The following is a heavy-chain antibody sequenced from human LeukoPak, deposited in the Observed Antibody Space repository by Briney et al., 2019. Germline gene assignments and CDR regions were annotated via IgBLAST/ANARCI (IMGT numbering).Heavy chain of an antibody. CDR2: IYYSGST. CDR1: GGSISSSSYY. Sequence: SETLSLTCTVSGGSISSSSYYWGWIRQPPGKGLEWIGSIYYSGSTYYNPSLKSRVTISVDTSKNQFSLKLSSVTAADTAVYYSAGPDPRGLGAFDIWGQGTMVTVSS. D-gene: IGHD3-3*01. V-gene: IGHV4-39*07. J-gene: IGHJ3*02. CDR3: AGPDPRGLGAFDI.